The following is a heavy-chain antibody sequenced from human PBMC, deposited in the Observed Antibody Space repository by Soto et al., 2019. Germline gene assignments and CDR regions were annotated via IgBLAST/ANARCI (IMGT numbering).Heavy chain of an antibody. V-gene: IGHV3-15*01. CDR1: GFTFSNVW. CDR2: IKSRTENETT. CDR3: AKDYFGRLWPGGYFDY. J-gene: IGHJ4*02. Sequence: GGSLRLSCAASGFTFSNVWLSWVRQGPGKGLEWLGRIKSRTENETTDYASPARGRFTISRDNSKNTLYLQMNSLRAEDTAVYYCAKDYFGRLWPGGYFDYWGQGTLVTVSS. D-gene: IGHD5-18*01.